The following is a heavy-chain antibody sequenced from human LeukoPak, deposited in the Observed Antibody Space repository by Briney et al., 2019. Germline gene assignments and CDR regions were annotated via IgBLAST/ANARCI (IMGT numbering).Heavy chain of an antibody. CDR3: ASTVGTTHYYYYYMDV. V-gene: IGHV4-61*02. D-gene: IGHD4-23*01. Sequence: PSETLSLTCTVSGGSISSGSYYWSWIRQPAGKGLEWIGRIYTSGSTNYNPSLKSRVTISVDTSKNQFSLKLSSVTAADTAVYYCASTVGTTHYYYYYMDVWGKGTTVTVSS. J-gene: IGHJ6*03. CDR1: GGSISSGSYY. CDR2: IYTSGST.